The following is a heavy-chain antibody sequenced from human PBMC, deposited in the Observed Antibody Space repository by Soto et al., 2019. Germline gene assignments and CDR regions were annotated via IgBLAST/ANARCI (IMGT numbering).Heavy chain of an antibody. CDR1: GFTFSGSA. CDR3: TRAPGIAAAGTRVYNWFDP. J-gene: IGHJ5*02. CDR2: IRSKANSYAT. V-gene: IGHV3-73*01. D-gene: IGHD6-13*01. Sequence: GGSLRLSCAASGFTFSGSAMHWVRQASGKGLEWVGRIRSKANSYATAYAASVKGRFTISRDDSKNTAYLQMNSLKTEDTAVYYCTRAPGIAAAGTRVYNWFDPWGQGTLVTVPQ.